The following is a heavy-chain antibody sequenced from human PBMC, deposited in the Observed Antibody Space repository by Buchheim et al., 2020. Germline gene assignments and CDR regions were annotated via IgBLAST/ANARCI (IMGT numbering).Heavy chain of an antibody. CDR1: GFTFSSYG. Sequence: QVQLVESGGGVVQPGRSLRLSCAASGFTFSSYGMHWVRQAPGKGLEWVAVISYDGSNKYYADSVKGRFTISRDNSKNTLYLQMNSLRAEDTAVYYCAKGLSGYSSGWYTYYWGQGTL. V-gene: IGHV3-30*18. J-gene: IGHJ4*02. CDR2: ISYDGSNK. D-gene: IGHD6-19*01. CDR3: AKGLSGYSSGWYTYY.